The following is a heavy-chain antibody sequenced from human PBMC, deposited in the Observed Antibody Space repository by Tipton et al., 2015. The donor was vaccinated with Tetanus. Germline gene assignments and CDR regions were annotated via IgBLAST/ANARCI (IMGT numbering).Heavy chain of an antibody. CDR2: ITDTGRT. D-gene: IGHD5-24*01. J-gene: IGHJ4*02. Sequence: TLSLTCNVSGVSVTTYHWSWIRQPPGKGLEWIGYITDTGRTNYSPSLRNRLTISIDTSKTHFSLRLDSVTAADTAVYYCARGVTDGYNRRFDYWGQGTLVAVSP. CDR3: ARGVTDGYNRRFDY. V-gene: IGHV4-59*02. CDR1: GVSVTTYH.